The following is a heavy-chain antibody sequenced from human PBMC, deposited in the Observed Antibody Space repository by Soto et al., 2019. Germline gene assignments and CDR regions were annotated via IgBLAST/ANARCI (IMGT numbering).Heavy chain of an antibody. V-gene: IGHV1-69*13. CDR1: GGTFSSYA. Sequence: SVKVSCKASGGTFSSYAISWVRQAPGQGLEWMGGIIPIFGTANYAQKFQGRVTITADESASTAYMELSSLRSEDTAVYYCARDVVSRNNWFDPWGQGTLVTVSS. CDR2: IIPIFGTA. CDR3: ARDVVSRNNWFDP. J-gene: IGHJ5*02. D-gene: IGHD2-2*01.